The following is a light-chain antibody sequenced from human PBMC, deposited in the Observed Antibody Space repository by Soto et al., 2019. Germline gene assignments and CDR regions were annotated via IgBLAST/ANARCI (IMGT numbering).Light chain of an antibody. V-gene: IGKV2-30*02. Sequence: VMTQSPLSLSVTPGEADSISCMSIERLLHKNGYNYVNWFPQRPGQSPRRLIYQVSNRDSGVPDRVSGSGAGTDFTLKISRVEAEDVGVYYGMQGTHWPIAFGQGTRLEIK. CDR2: QVS. CDR3: MQGTHWPIA. CDR1: ERLLHKNGYNY. J-gene: IGKJ5*01.